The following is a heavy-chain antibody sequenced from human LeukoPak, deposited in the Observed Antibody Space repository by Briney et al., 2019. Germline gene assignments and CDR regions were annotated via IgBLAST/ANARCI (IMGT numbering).Heavy chain of an antibody. V-gene: IGHV4-59*01. D-gene: IGHD4/OR15-4a*01. Sequence: SGTLSLTCTVSRGSISGYSWSWIRQSPGGGLEWIGYIYYSGDTAYNPSLRSRVTLSVDTSKNQFSLQLRSVTTADTAVYYCVRGPYGASISKWFDPWGQGTQVIVSP. CDR1: RGSISGYS. CDR2: IYYSGDT. J-gene: IGHJ5*02. CDR3: VRGPYGASISKWFDP.